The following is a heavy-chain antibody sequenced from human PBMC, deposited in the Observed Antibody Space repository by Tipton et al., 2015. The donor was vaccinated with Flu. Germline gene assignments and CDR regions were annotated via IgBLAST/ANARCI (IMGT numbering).Heavy chain of an antibody. J-gene: IGHJ6*02. D-gene: IGHD5-12*01. Sequence: LVQSGAEVKKPGESLKISCKGSGYSFTSYWIGWVRQMPGKGLEWMGLIYPGDSDTRYSPSFQGQVTISADKSISTAYLQWSSLKASDTAMYYCARASGYDLEWYGMDVWGQGTTVTVSS. CDR1: GYSFTSYW. CDR3: ARASGYDLEWYGMDV. CDR2: IYPGDSDT. V-gene: IGHV5-51*03.